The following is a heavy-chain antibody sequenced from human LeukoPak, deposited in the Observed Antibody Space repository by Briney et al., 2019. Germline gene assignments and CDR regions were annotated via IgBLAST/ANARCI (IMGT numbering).Heavy chain of an antibody. CDR1: GFSFSNYW. Sequence: GGSLRLSCAASGFSFSNYWMHWVRQAPGKGLVWVSRISINGSTTDYVDSVKGRFTISRDNSKNTLYLQMNSLRAQDTAVYYCARGDSSGWYVTYYYYMDVWGKGTTVTVSS. J-gene: IGHJ6*03. CDR2: ISINGSTT. D-gene: IGHD6-19*01. CDR3: ARGDSSGWYVTYYYYMDV. V-gene: IGHV3-74*01.